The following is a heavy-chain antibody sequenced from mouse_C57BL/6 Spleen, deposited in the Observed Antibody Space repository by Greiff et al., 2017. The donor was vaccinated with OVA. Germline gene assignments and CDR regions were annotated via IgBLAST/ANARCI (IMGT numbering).Heavy chain of an antibody. CDR3: AMGDWDNAY. CDR1: GYTFTSYW. J-gene: IGHJ3*01. Sequence: QVHVKQPGAELVKPGASVKVSCKASGYTFTSYWMHWVKQRPGQGLEWIGRIHPSDSDTNYNQKFKGKATLTVDKSSSTAYMQLSSLTSEDSAVYYCAMGDWDNAYWGQGTLVTVSA. CDR2: IHPSDSDT. V-gene: IGHV1-74*01. D-gene: IGHD4-1*01.